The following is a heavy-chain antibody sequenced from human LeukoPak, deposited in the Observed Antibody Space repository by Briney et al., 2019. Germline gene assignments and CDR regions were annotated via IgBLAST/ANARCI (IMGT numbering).Heavy chain of an antibody. CDR3: ARRRMSIAARPNYFDY. Sequence: SETLSLTCAVYGGSFSGYYWSWIRQPPGKGLEWIGEINHSGSTNYNPSLKSRVTISVDTSKNQFSLKLSSVTASDTAVYYCARRRMSIAARPNYFDYWGQGTLVTVSS. CDR2: INHSGST. D-gene: IGHD6-6*01. CDR1: GGSFSGYY. J-gene: IGHJ4*02. V-gene: IGHV4-34*01.